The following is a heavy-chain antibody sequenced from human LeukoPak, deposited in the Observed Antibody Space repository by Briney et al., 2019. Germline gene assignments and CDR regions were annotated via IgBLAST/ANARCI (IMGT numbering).Heavy chain of an antibody. D-gene: IGHD2-2*01. CDR3: VRVGSTGGWFDP. CDR2: IYYSGST. V-gene: IGHV4-30-4*01. Sequence: SETLSLTCTVSGGSISSGDYYWSWIRQPPGTGLEWIGYIYYSGSTYYNPSLKSRVTISVDTSKNQFSLKLSSVTAADTAVYYCVRVGSTGGWFDPWGQGTLVTVSS. CDR1: GGSISSGDYY. J-gene: IGHJ5*02.